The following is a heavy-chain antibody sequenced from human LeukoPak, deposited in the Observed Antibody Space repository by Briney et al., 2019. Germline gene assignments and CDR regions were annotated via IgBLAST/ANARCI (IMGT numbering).Heavy chain of an antibody. V-gene: IGHV3-7*01. J-gene: IGHJ3*02. CDR1: GFTFSSYW. Sequence: GGSLRLSCAASGFTFSSYWMSWVRQAPGKGLEWVANIKQDGSEKYYVDSVKGRFTIPRDNAKNSLYLQMNSLRAEDTAVYYCARDLAYSNYPDAFDIWGQGTMVAVSS. CDR3: ARDLAYSNYPDAFDI. CDR2: IKQDGSEK. D-gene: IGHD4-11*01.